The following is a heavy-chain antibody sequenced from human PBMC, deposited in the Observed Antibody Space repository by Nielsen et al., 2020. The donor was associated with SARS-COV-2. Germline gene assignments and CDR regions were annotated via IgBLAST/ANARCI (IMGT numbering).Heavy chain of an antibody. V-gene: IGHV1-2*06. CDR1: GYSFTDYY. Sequence: ASVKVSCKASGYSFTDYYIHWVRQAPGQGLEWMGRINPYSGGTSYARKFHGTVPLTRDASISTVYMELTSDDTAVYYCARARATIFGLVMSYGMDVWGQGTTVAVSS. CDR3: ARARATIFGLVMSYGMDV. D-gene: IGHD3/OR15-3a*01. CDR2: INPYSGGT. J-gene: IGHJ6*02.